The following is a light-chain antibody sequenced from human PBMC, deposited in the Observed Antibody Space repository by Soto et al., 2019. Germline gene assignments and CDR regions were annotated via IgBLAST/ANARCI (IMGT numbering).Light chain of an antibody. Sequence: EIVLTQSPGTLSLSPGERATLSCRASQSVRNNYLAWYQQQPVQAPRLLIYGTSTRDTGIPDRFSDSGSGTDFTLTISRLEPEDFAVYYCQQYGSSYTFGPGTKVEIK. V-gene: IGKV3-20*01. CDR3: QQYGSSYT. CDR1: QSVRNNY. CDR2: GTS. J-gene: IGKJ3*01.